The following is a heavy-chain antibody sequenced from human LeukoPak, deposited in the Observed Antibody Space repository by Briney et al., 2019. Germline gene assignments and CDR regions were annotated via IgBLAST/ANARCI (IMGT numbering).Heavy chain of an antibody. V-gene: IGHV3-7*03. D-gene: IGHD4-23*01. CDR2: IKQDGSEK. CDR3: ARGGGHLDC. J-gene: IGHJ4*02. Sequence: GGSLRLSCAASGFTFSSYWMSWVRQAPGKGLEWVANIKQDGSEKYYLTSVRGRFTISRDNAKNSLFLQMNSLRVEDTAVHYCARGGGHLDCWGQGTLVTVSS. CDR1: GFTFSSYW.